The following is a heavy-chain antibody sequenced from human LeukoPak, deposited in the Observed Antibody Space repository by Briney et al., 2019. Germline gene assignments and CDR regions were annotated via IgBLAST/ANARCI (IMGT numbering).Heavy chain of an antibody. D-gene: IGHD2-15*01. Sequence: GASVKVSCKASGYTFTNFGISWVRQAPGQGLEWMGWISPYNGNTDYPQKVQGRVTMTTDTSTSTAYMELRRLRSDDTAVYYCARGGVGHCSGGSCPTSWFDPWGQGTLVTVSS. CDR2: ISPYNGNT. J-gene: IGHJ5*02. V-gene: IGHV1-18*01. CDR3: ARGGVGHCSGGSCPTSWFDP. CDR1: GYTFTNFG.